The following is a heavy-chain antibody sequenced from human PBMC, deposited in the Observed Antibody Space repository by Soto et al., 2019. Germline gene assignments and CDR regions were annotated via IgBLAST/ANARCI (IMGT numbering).Heavy chain of an antibody. CDR1: GFTFSNYG. CDR2: ISGGNT. D-gene: IGHD2-21*01. CDR3: AKAPSSDCNSGACSLRS. V-gene: IGHV3-23*01. Sequence: EVQLLESGGGLVQPGGSLRLSCAAYGFTFSNYGMSWVRQAPGKGLEWVSSISGGNTFYAGSVKGRFTISRDNSKNTLYLQMNSLTAEDTAVYYCAKAPSSDCNSGACSLRSWGQGTLVTVSS. J-gene: IGHJ5*02.